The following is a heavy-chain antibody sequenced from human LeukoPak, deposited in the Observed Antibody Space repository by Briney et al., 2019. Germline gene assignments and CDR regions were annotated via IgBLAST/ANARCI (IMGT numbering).Heavy chain of an antibody. V-gene: IGHV3-23*01. CDR3: AKERPIVAVVIRVPAFDP. CDR2: ISGSGIAT. CDR1: GFTFSTYS. D-gene: IGHD3-3*01. J-gene: IGHJ5*02. Sequence: GGSLRLSCAASGFTFSTYSVSWVRQAPGKGLEWVSTISGSGIATYYIDSVKGRFSISRDNSKNTPYLQMNVLRGEDTAVYYCAKERPIVAVVIRVPAFDPWGQGTLVTVSS.